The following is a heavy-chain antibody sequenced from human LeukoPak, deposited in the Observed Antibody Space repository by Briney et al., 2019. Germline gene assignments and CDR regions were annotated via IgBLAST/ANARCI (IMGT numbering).Heavy chain of an antibody. CDR1: GFTFSDYN. CDR3: ARAALSRAYRFDY. J-gene: IGHJ4*02. V-gene: IGHV3-48*01. CDR2: ITSSSKTT. Sequence: GGSLRLSCAASGFTFSDYNMNWVRQAPEKGLEWVSYITSSSKTTYYADSVKGRFTISRDNAKNSLYLQMNRLRAEDTAVYYCARAALSRAYRFDYWGQGTLVTVSS. D-gene: IGHD3-16*01.